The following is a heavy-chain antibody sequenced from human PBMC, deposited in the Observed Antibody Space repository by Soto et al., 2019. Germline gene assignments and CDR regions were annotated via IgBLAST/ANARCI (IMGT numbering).Heavy chain of an antibody. CDR1: GYSFTSYL. CDR2: IDPSDPYT. Sequence: GSLKISCKGSGYSFTSYLISWVRQMPVKGLEWMGRIDPSDPYTNYSPSFQGHVTISADKSISTAYLQWSSLKASDTAMYYCARHGVFWSGRYSGYDPVYYYGMDVWGQGTTVTVSS. CDR3: ARHGVFWSGRYSGYDPVYYYGMDV. V-gene: IGHV5-10-1*01. J-gene: IGHJ6*02. D-gene: IGHD5-12*01.